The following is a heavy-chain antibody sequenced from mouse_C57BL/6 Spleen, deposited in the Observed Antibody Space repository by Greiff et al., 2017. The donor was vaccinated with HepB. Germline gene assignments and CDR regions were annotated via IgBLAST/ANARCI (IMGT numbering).Heavy chain of an antibody. Sequence: EVQLQQSGAELVKPGASVKLSCTASGFNIKDYYMHWVKQRTEQGLEWIGRIDPEDGDTKYAPKFQGKATITADTSSNTAYLQLSSLTSEDAAVYYCASYYGSSYYAMDYWGQGTSVTVSS. V-gene: IGHV14-2*01. J-gene: IGHJ4*01. CDR3: ASYYGSSYYAMDY. D-gene: IGHD1-1*01. CDR1: GFNIKDYY. CDR2: IDPEDGDT.